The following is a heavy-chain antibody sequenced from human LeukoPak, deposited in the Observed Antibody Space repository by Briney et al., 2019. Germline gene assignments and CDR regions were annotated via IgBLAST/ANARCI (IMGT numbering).Heavy chain of an antibody. Sequence: GGSLRLSCAASGFTFSDYYMSWIRQAPGQGLEWVSYTSSGSSYTKYADSVKGRFTISRDNAKNSLYLQMNSLRAEDTAVYYCARRYSNGWYFVFDIWGQGTMVTVSS. CDR1: GFTFSDYY. CDR3: ARRYSNGWYFVFDI. CDR2: TSSGSSYT. J-gene: IGHJ3*02. V-gene: IGHV3-11*06. D-gene: IGHD6-19*01.